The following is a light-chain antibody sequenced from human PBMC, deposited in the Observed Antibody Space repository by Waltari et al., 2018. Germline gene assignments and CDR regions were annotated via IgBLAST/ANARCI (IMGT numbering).Light chain of an antibody. CDR2: GAS. V-gene: IGKV3-20*01. J-gene: IGKJ2*01. Sequence: EIVLTQSPGTLSLFPGERATLSCRASQSVNNNYLAWYQQKPGQAPRPLIYGASNRATGISDRFSGSGSGTDFTLTISRLEPADSAVYYCQQYSSPSMYIFGQGTKLEMK. CDR1: QSVNNNY. CDR3: QQYSSPSMYI.